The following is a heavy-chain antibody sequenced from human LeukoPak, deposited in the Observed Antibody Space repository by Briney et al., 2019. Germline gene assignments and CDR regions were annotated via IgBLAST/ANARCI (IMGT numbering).Heavy chain of an antibody. D-gene: IGHD1-26*01. CDR3: ARGGRPKWELLSHLDY. J-gene: IGHJ4*02. Sequence: SVKVSCKASGGTFSSYAISWVRQAPGQGLEWMGGIIPIFGTANYVQKFQGRVTITADESTSTAYMELSSLRSEDTAVYYCARGGRPKWELLSHLDYWGQGTLVTVSS. V-gene: IGHV1-69*13. CDR2: IIPIFGTA. CDR1: GGTFSSYA.